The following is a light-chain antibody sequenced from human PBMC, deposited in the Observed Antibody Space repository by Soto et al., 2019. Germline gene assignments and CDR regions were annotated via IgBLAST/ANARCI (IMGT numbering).Light chain of an antibody. CDR2: TNS. V-gene: IGLV1-44*01. Sequence: QSVLTQPPSASGTPGQRVTISCSGTSSNIGSKTVNWYQQLPGTAPKLLIYTNSQRPSGVPDRFSGSKSGTSASLAISGLQYEDEADYYCAAWDDSLRGWVFGGGTKLTVL. CDR3: AAWDDSLRGWV. CDR1: SSNIGSKT. J-gene: IGLJ3*02.